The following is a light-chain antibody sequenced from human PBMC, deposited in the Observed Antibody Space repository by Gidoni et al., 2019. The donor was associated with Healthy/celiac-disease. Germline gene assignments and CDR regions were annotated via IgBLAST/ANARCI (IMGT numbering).Light chain of an antibody. J-gene: IGKJ1*01. Sequence: DIVMTQSPLSLPVTPGEPASISCRSSQSLLHSNGYYYLDWYLQKPGQSPQLLIYSGSNRASGVPDMFSGSGSGTDFTLKISRVEAEDVGVYYCMQALQTPRTFGQGTKVEIK. CDR1: QSLLHSNGYYY. CDR2: SGS. V-gene: IGKV2-28*01. CDR3: MQALQTPRT.